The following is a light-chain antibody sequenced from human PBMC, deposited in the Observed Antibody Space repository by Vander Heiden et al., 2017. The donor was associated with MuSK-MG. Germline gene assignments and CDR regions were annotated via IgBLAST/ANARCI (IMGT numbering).Light chain of an antibody. Sequence: DIQMTQSPSSLSASIGDRVTITCRASQSISSYLNWYQQKPGTAPKLLIYAASSLQSGVPSRFSGSGSGTDFTLTISSLQPEDFATYYCQQCYNLPHTFGQGTKVEIK. CDR3: QQCYNLPHT. V-gene: IGKV1-39*01. J-gene: IGKJ1*01. CDR2: AAS. CDR1: QSISSY.